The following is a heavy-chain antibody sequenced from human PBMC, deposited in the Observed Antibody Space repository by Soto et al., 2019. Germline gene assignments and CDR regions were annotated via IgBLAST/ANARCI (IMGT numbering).Heavy chain of an antibody. CDR2: IYPGDSDT. CDR3: ARSRRGAYSSGWYSPSGYYNYGIDV. J-gene: IGHJ6*02. D-gene: IGHD6-19*01. V-gene: IGHV5-51*01. CDR1: GYSFTMYW. Sequence: GESLKISCKGYGYSFTMYWIAWVRQMPGKGLGWMGIIYPGDSDTRYSPSFQGQVTISADKSINNAYLQWSSLKASDTAMYYCARSRRGAYSSGWYSPSGYYNYGIDVWGQGTKVTVSS.